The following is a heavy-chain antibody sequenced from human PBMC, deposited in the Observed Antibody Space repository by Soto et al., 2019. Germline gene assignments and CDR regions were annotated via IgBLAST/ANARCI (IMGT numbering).Heavy chain of an antibody. V-gene: IGHV3-48*02. J-gene: IGHJ5*02. D-gene: IGHD3-10*01. CDR2: ISSSSTI. CDR1: GFTFSSYS. CDR3: ARVQPFGEVAP. Sequence: EVQLVESGGGLVQPGGSLRLSCAASGFTFSSYSMNWVRQAPGKGLEWVSYISSSSTIYYADSVKGRFTISRDNAKNSLYLQMNSLRDEDTAVYYCARVQPFGEVAPWGQGTLVTVSS.